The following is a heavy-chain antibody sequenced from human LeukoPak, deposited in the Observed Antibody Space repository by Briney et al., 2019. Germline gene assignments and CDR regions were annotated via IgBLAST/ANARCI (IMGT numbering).Heavy chain of an antibody. D-gene: IGHD3-3*01. V-gene: IGHV3-30*18. J-gene: IGHJ4*02. Sequence: PGRSLRLSCAASGFTFSSYGMHWVRQAPGKGLEWVAVISYDGSNKYYADSVKGRFTISRDNSKNTLYLQMNSLRAEDTAVYYCAKENPYYDFWSGYYDYWGQGTLVTVSS. CDR2: ISYDGSNK. CDR1: GFTFSSYG. CDR3: AKENPYYDFWSGYYDY.